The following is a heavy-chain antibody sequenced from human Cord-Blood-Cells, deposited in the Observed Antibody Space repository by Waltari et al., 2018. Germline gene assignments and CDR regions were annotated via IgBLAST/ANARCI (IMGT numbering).Heavy chain of an antibody. D-gene: IGHD2-2*02. Sequence: QVQLQQWGAGLLKPSETLSLTCAVYGGSFSGYYWSWIRQPPGKGLEWIGEINQSGSTNYIPSLKSRVTRSVDTSKNQFSLKLSSVTAADTAVYDCARGGDIVVVPAAIAYFQHWGQGTLVTVSS. CDR2: INQSGST. CDR3: ARGGDIVVVPAAIAYFQH. V-gene: IGHV4-34*01. J-gene: IGHJ1*01. CDR1: GGSFSGYY.